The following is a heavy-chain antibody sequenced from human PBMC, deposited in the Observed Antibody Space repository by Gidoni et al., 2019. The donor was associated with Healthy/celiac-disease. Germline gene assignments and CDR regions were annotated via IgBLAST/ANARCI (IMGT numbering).Heavy chain of an antibody. CDR2: ISGSGGST. V-gene: IGHV3-23*01. D-gene: IGHD3-10*01. CDR3: AKAPIYGSGSPPANN. J-gene: IGHJ4*02. CDR1: GVTFSSYA. Sequence: EVQLLESGGGLVQPGGSLRLSCAASGVTFSSYAMSWVRQAPGKGLEGVSAISGSGGSTYYADSVKGRFTISRDNSKNTLYLQMNSLRAEDTAVYYCAKAPIYGSGSPPANNWGQGTLVTVSA.